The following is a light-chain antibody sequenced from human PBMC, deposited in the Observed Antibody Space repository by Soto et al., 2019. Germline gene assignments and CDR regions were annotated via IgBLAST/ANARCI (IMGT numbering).Light chain of an antibody. CDR3: GAWDSSMSGVL. J-gene: IGLJ2*01. CDR1: TSNIGNNY. CDR2: DTN. Sequence: QSVLTQPPSVSAAPGQQVTISCSGETSNIGNNYVSWYQQLPGTAPKLLIYDTNNRPSGIPDRFSGSKSGTSATLGITGLQTGDEAVYYCGAWDSSMSGVLFGGGTKGTVL. V-gene: IGLV1-51*01.